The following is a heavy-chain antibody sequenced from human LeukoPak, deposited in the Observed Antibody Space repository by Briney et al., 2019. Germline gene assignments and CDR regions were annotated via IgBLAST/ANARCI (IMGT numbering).Heavy chain of an antibody. CDR1: GGSVSSGSYY. J-gene: IGHJ6*02. CDR2: IYYSGST. Sequence: SETLSLTCTVSGGSVSSGSYYWSWIRQPPGKGLEWIGYIYYSGSTNYNPSLKSRVTISVDTSKNQFSLKLSSVTAADTAVYYCARAPRDHGYGMDVWGQGTTVTVSS. V-gene: IGHV4-61*01. D-gene: IGHD2-21*02. CDR3: ARAPRDHGYGMDV.